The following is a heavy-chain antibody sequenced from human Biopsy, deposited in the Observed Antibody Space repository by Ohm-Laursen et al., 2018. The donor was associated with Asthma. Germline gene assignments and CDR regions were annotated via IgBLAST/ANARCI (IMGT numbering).Heavy chain of an antibody. Sequence: SLRLSCSASGFTFNSYGMHWVRQAPGKGLEWVGVISKDASTQDYADSVKGRFTMARDNSKNTLDLQMNSLREEDTAVYYCVRDGTDDAFDIWGQGTVVSVSS. V-gene: IGHV3-30*03. CDR2: ISKDASTQ. J-gene: IGHJ3*02. CDR3: VRDGTDDAFDI. D-gene: IGHD1-1*01. CDR1: GFTFNSYG.